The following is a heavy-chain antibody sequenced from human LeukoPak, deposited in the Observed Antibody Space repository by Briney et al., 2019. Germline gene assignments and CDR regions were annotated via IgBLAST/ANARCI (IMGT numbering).Heavy chain of an antibody. Sequence: SVKVSCKASGGTFSSYTISWVRQAPGQGLEWMGRIIPILGIANYAQKFRGRVTITADKSTSTAYMELSSLRSEDTAVYYCARDWPYGAREWYFDYWGQGTLVTVSS. CDR1: GGTFSSYT. V-gene: IGHV1-69*04. CDR3: ARDWPYGAREWYFDY. D-gene: IGHD4/OR15-4a*01. J-gene: IGHJ4*02. CDR2: IIPILGIA.